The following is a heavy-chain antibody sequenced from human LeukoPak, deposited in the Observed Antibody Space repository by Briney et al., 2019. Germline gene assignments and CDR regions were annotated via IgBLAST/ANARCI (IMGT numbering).Heavy chain of an antibody. CDR1: GGSISSHY. J-gene: IGHJ4*02. Sequence: PSETLSPTCTVSGGSISSHYWSWIRQPPGKGLEWIGYIYYSGSTNYNPSLKSRVTISVDTSKNQFSLKLSSVTAADTAVHYCARTPYGGITRFDYWGQGTLVTVSS. V-gene: IGHV4-59*11. D-gene: IGHD4-23*01. CDR3: ARTPYGGITRFDY. CDR2: IYYSGST.